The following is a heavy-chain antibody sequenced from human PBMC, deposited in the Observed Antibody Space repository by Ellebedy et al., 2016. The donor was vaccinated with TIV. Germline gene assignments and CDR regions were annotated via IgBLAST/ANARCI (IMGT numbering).Heavy chain of an antibody. D-gene: IGHD2-15*01. J-gene: IGHJ4*02. CDR2: SYYSGST. CDR3: ARHSLYCSGGSCHLYYFDY. Sequence: MPSETLSLTCTVSGGSISSYYWSWIRQPPGKGLEWIGYSYYSGSTKYNPSLKSRVTISVDTSKNQFSLKLSSVTAADTAVYYCARHSLYCSGGSCHLYYFDYWGQGTLVTVSS. CDR1: GGSISSYY. V-gene: IGHV4-59*08.